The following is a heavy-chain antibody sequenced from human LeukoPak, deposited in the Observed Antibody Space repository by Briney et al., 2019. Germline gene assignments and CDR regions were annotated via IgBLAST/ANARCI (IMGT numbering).Heavy chain of an antibody. V-gene: IGHV1-8*01. Sequence: ASVKVSCKASGYTFTSYDINCGRQATGQGREWRGWMNPNSGNTGYAQKFQGRVTMTRNTSISTAYMELSSLRSEDTAVYYCAAEDYYGSGTIDYWGQGTLVTVSS. D-gene: IGHD3-10*01. CDR2: MNPNSGNT. J-gene: IGHJ4*02. CDR1: GYTFTSYD. CDR3: AAEDYYGSGTIDY.